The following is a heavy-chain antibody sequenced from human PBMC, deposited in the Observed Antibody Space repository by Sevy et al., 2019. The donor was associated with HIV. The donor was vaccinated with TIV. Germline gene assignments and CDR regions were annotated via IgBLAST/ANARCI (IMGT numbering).Heavy chain of an antibody. J-gene: IGHJ3*02. CDR1: GFTFNNNA. CDR2: IRHDGSQE. D-gene: IGHD2-8*02. V-gene: IGHV3-30*02. Sequence: GGSLRLSCAASGFTFNNNAMHWVRQAPGKGLEWVAFIRHDGSQEYYADSVKGRFTISRDNSKNTLYLQMNGLGAEDTAVYYCAKDRKVLLVVYAIPFDAIDMWGQGTMVTVSS. CDR3: AKDRKVLLVVYAIPFDAIDM.